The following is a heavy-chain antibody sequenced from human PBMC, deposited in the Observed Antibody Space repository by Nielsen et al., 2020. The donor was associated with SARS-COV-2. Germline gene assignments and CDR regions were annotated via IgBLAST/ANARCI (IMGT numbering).Heavy chain of an antibody. J-gene: IGHJ4*02. CDR3: ARGNGWGSYFDY. Sequence: GESLKISCAASGFTFSTYAMHWVRQAPGKGLEWVAVISYDGSEKYFADSVKGRFTISRDNSKNMLYLHMNSLRAEDTAVYYCARGNGWGSYFDYWGQGTLVTVSS. V-gene: IGHV3-30-3*01. CDR2: ISYDGSEK. CDR1: GFTFSTYA. D-gene: IGHD7-27*01.